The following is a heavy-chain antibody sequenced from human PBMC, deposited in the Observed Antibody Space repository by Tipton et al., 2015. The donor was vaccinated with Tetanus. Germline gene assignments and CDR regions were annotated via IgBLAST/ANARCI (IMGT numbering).Heavy chain of an antibody. D-gene: IGHD3-10*01. V-gene: IGHV4-61*01. CDR1: GGSVSSGSYY. CDR2: IYYSGGT. Sequence: LRLSCTVSGGSVSSGSYYWSWIRQPPGKGLEWIGYIYYSGGTNYNPSLKSRVTISVDTSKNQFSLKLSSVTAADTAVYYCARGGFGEFPDYWGQGTLVTVSS. CDR3: ARGGFGEFPDY. J-gene: IGHJ4*02.